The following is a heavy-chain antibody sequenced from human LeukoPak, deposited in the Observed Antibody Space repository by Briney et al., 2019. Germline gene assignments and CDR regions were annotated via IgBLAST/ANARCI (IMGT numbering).Heavy chain of an antibody. CDR2: LYYSGSA. D-gene: IGHD3-10*01. CDR1: GGSISSNNYY. Sequence: PSETLSLTCTVSGGSISSNNYYWGWIRQPPGKGLEWIGSLYYSGSAYYNPSLKSRVTISVDASKNQFSLKLSSVTAADTAVYYCARASLLWFGELLNNWFDPWGQGTLVTVSS. CDR3: ARASLLWFGELLNNWFDP. V-gene: IGHV4-39*01. J-gene: IGHJ5*02.